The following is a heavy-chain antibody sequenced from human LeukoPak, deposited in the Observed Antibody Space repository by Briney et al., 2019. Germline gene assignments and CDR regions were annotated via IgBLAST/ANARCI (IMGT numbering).Heavy chain of an antibody. CDR2: INHSGST. D-gene: IGHD3-22*01. V-gene: IGHV4-34*01. J-gene: IGHJ4*02. CDR3: ARDKGGYHDY. CDR1: GVSFSGYY. Sequence: SETLSLTCAVYGVSFSGYYWSWIRQPPGKGLEWIGEINHSGSTNYNPSLKSRVTISVDRSKNQFSLKLSSVTAADTAVYYCARDKGGYHDYWGQGTLVTVSS.